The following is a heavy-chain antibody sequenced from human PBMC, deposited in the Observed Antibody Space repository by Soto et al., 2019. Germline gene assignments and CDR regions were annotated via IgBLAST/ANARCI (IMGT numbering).Heavy chain of an antibody. V-gene: IGHV3-23*01. D-gene: IGHD1-26*01. J-gene: IGHJ5*02. CDR1: GFIFGNFG. Sequence: GGSLRLSCAASGFIFGNFGMSWVRQAPGKGLEWISSISGSGFKKYYADSVKGRFTISRDNSKSTVYLELNNLSAEDTAVYHCAKNQGVELVPLAPVGWLDPWGQGSVVTVYS. CDR2: ISGSGFKK. CDR3: AKNQGVELVPLAPVGWLDP.